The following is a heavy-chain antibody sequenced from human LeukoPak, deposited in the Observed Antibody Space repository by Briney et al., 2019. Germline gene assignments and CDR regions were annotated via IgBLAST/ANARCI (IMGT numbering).Heavy chain of an antibody. CDR2: IYHTGST. Sequence: SETLSLTCFVSGYSISSGYYWGWIRQPPGKGLEWLGSIYHTGSTYYNPSLKSRVTILVDTSKNQFSLKLSSVTAADTALYYCARGQASNFDYWGQGTLVTVSS. CDR3: ARGQASNFDY. V-gene: IGHV4-38-2*02. CDR1: GYSISSGYY. J-gene: IGHJ4*02.